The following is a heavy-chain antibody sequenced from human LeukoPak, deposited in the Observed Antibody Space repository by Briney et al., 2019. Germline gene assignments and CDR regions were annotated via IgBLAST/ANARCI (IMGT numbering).Heavy chain of an antibody. CDR1: GFTFSSYA. D-gene: IGHD6-13*01. Sequence: GGAPRLSCAAPGFTFSSYAMSWVRQAPGKGVEWVAAISGGGSGTYYADSVKGRFTISRDNFKNTLSLQMNNLRAEDTAVYYCGKDPNIVGAGIPYDYWGQGTLVTVSS. J-gene: IGHJ4*02. CDR3: GKDPNIVGAGIPYDY. CDR2: ISGGGSGT. V-gene: IGHV3-23*01.